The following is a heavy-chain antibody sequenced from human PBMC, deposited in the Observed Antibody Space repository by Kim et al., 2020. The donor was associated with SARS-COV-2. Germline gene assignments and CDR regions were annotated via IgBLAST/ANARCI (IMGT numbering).Heavy chain of an antibody. CDR2: INSDGSST. J-gene: IGHJ4*02. CDR1: GFTFSSYW. CDR3: ARDPGGGYPSFDY. D-gene: IGHD1-26*01. V-gene: IGHV3-74*01. Sequence: GGSLRLSCAASGFTFSSYWMNWVRQAPGKGLEWVSRINSDGSSTSYADSVKGRFTISRDNAKNTLYLQMNRLRAEDTAVYYCARDPGGGYPSFDYWGQGTLVTVSS.